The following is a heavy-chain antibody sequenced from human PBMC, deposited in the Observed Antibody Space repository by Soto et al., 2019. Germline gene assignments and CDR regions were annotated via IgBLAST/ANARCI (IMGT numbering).Heavy chain of an antibody. Sequence: PGGSLRLSCAASALTFSTYSMYWVRQAPGKGLEWVSSISSSSSSIYYADSVRGRFTISRDNAKNSLYLQMNSLRAEDTAMYYCAKDNGYDAATLDYWGQGTLVTVST. V-gene: IGHV3-21*01. J-gene: IGHJ4*02. CDR2: ISSSSSSI. CDR3: AKDNGYDAATLDY. D-gene: IGHD5-12*01. CDR1: ALTFSTYS.